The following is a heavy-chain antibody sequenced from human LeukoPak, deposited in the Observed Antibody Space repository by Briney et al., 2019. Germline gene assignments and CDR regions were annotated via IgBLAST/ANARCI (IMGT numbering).Heavy chain of an antibody. CDR2: ISSSGTTI. CDR1: GFTFSDYY. Sequence: PGGSLRLSCAASGFTFSDYYMNWIRQTPGKGLESISYISSSGTTIYYADSVKGRFTISRDNAKNSLYLQMNTLRAEDTAVYYCAGNALIYSDGNAYLHNWGQGTLVTVSS. D-gene: IGHD3-22*01. J-gene: IGHJ4*02. CDR3: AGNALIYSDGNAYLHN. V-gene: IGHV3-11*01.